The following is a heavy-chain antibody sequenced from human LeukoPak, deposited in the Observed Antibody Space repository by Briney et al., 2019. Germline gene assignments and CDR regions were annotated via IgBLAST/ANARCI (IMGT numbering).Heavy chain of an antibody. CDR3: AREGITIFGVAQGYFDY. D-gene: IGHD3-3*01. Sequence: GGSLRLSCAASGFTFSSYAMHWVRQAPGKGLEWVAVISYDGSNKYYADSVKGRFTISRDNSKNTLYLQMNSLRAEDTAVYYCAREGITIFGVAQGYFDYWGQGTLVTVSS. J-gene: IGHJ4*02. V-gene: IGHV3-30-3*01. CDR1: GFTFSSYA. CDR2: ISYDGSNK.